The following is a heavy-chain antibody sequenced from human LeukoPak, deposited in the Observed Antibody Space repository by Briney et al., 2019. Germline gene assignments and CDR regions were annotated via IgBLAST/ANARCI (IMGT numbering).Heavy chain of an antibody. CDR1: GFNFNNYD. J-gene: IGHJ1*01. D-gene: IGHD3/OR15-3a*01. CDR2: ISIDGKKS. CDR3: AKAAGKENGYDFFFQH. V-gene: IGHV3-30*18. Sequence: GGSLRLSCAASGFNFNNYDMLWVRQAPGKGLEWVAVISIDGKKSYYADSVKGRFTISRDNSKSTLFLQMNSLRAEDTAVYFCAKAAGKENGYDFFFQHWGQGTLVTVSS.